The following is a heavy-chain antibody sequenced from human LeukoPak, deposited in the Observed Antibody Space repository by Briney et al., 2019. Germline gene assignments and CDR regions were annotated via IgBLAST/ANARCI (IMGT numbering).Heavy chain of an antibody. CDR1: GFTFSNSW. V-gene: IGHV3-74*01. J-gene: IGHJ4*02. Sequence: PGGSLRLSCAVSGFTFSNSWMLWVRQVPGKGLVWVSRINTDGGRTYYADSVKGRFTISRDNAKNTLYLQMNSLRAEDTAVYYCTLRGGQGTLVTVSS. CDR2: INTDGGRT. D-gene: IGHD4-17*01. CDR3: TLR.